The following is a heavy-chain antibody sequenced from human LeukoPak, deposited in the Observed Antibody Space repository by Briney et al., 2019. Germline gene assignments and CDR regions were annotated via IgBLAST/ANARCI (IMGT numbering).Heavy chain of an antibody. Sequence: GGSLRLSCAASTFTFSSYAMHWVRQAPGKGLEWVAVISYDGSNKYYADSVKGRFTISRDNSKNTLYLQMNSLRAEDTAVYYCARDTFTAMAFYYYYYMDVWGKGTTVTVSS. J-gene: IGHJ6*03. V-gene: IGHV3-30*04. CDR1: TFTFSSYA. CDR3: ARDTFTAMAFYYYYYMDV. CDR2: ISYDGSNK. D-gene: IGHD5-18*01.